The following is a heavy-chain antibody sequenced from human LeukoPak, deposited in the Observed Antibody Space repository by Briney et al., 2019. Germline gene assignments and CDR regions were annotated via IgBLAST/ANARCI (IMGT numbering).Heavy chain of an antibody. V-gene: IGHV3-30*18. CDR2: ISYDGSNK. CDR1: GFTFSSYG. CDR3: AKGRDFDWLSFFDP. J-gene: IGHJ5*02. D-gene: IGHD3-9*01. Sequence: TGGSLRLSCAASGFTFSSYGMHWVRQAPGKGLEWVAVISYDGSNKYYADSVKGRFTISRDNSKNTLYLQMNSLRAEDTAVYYCAKGRDFDWLSFFDPWGRGTLVTVSS.